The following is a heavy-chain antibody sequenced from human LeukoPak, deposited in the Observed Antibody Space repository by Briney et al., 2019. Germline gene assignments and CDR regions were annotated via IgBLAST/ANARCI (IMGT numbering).Heavy chain of an antibody. Sequence: GGSLRLSCAASGLTFSSHWMHWVRQAPGKGLVWVSRITNDGSSTTYADSVKGRFTISRDNAKNMLYLQVNSLRAEDTAVYYCASSGSYRFDYWGQGTLVTVSS. CDR2: ITNDGSST. CDR3: ASSGSYRFDY. D-gene: IGHD1-26*01. CDR1: GLTFSSHW. J-gene: IGHJ4*02. V-gene: IGHV3-74*01.